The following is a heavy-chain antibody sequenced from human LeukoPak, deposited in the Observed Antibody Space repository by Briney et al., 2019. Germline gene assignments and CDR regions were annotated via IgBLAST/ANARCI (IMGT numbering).Heavy chain of an antibody. CDR1: GFTFSSYA. D-gene: IGHD3-16*02. Sequence: GGSLRLSCAASGFTFSSYAMHWVRQAPGKGLEWVAVISYDGSNKYYADSVKGRFTISRDNSKNTLYLQMDSLRAEDTAVYYCARDWGSLGELSWAPFDYWGQGTLVTVSS. J-gene: IGHJ4*02. CDR2: ISYDGSNK. V-gene: IGHV3-30-3*01. CDR3: ARDWGSLGELSWAPFDY.